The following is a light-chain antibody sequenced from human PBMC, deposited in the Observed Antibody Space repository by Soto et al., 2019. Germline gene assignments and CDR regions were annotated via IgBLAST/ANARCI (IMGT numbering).Light chain of an antibody. CDR3: QQRNVWPPIT. CDR2: DAS. V-gene: IGKV3-11*01. Sequence: EFVLTQSPGALSFSPVERSTRSFIASQSIRTSLAWYQQKPGQAPRLVIFDASNRANGVPARFGGSGSGTDFTLTINSLEPEDFAVYYCQQRNVWPPITFGQGTRLEIK. CDR1: QSIRTS. J-gene: IGKJ5*01.